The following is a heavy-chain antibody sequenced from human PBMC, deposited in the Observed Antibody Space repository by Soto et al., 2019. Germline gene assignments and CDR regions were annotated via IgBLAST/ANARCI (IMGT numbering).Heavy chain of an antibody. CDR1: GFTFSSYG. CDR3: ARDGAFWSGYTYYFDY. CDR2: IWYDGSNK. D-gene: IGHD3-3*01. Sequence: QVQLVESGGGVVQPGRSLRLSCVASGFTFSSYGMHWVRQAPGKGLEWVAIIWYDGSNKYYADSVKGRFTISRDNSKFRLYLEMSCLSVEDTAVYYWARDGAFWSGYTYYFDYWGQGTLVSVSS. J-gene: IGHJ4*02. V-gene: IGHV3-33*01.